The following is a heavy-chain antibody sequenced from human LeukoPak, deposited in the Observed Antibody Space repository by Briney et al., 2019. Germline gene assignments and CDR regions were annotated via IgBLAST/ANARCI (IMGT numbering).Heavy chain of an antibody. Sequence: ASVKVSCKASGYTFTSYDINWVRQATGQGLEWMGWMNPNSGNTGYAQKFQGRVTMTRNTSISTAYMELSSLRSEDTAVYYGARVTMVRGGPGGYWGQGTLVTVSS. V-gene: IGHV1-8*01. CDR1: GYTFTSYD. CDR3: ARVTMVRGGPGGY. CDR2: MNPNSGNT. J-gene: IGHJ4*02. D-gene: IGHD3-10*01.